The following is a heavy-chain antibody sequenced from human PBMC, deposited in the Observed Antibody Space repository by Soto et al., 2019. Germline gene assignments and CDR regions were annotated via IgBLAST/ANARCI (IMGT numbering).Heavy chain of an antibody. V-gene: IGHV1-69*13. CDR2: IIPIYGTA. CDR3: AKDRRADWESYYYYAMDV. Sequence: ASVKVSCKASGGTFSSFTISGVRQAPGQGLEWMGGIIPIYGTANYAQKFQDRVTIIADASTTTAYMELSSLRSEDTAIYYCAKDRRADWESYYYYAMDVWGQGTTVTVSS. CDR1: GGTFSSFT. J-gene: IGHJ6*02. D-gene: IGHD1-26*01.